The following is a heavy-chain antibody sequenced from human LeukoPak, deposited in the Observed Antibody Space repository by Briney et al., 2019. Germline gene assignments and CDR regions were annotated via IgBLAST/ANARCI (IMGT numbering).Heavy chain of an antibody. CDR2: INHSGST. D-gene: IGHD1-26*01. J-gene: IGHJ6*02. V-gene: IGHV4-34*01. Sequence: SETLSLTCSAYGGSFSGYYWSWIRQPPGKGLEWIGEINHSGSTNYNPSLKSRVTISVDTSKNQFSLKLSSVTAADTAVYYCARFPPNFSGANYYYYYGMDVWGQGTTVTVSS. CDR1: GGSFSGYY. CDR3: ARFPPNFSGANYYYYYGMDV.